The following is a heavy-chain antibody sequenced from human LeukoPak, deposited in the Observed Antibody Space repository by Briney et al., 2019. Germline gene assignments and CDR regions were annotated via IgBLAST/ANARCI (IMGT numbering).Heavy chain of an antibody. V-gene: IGHV4-59*08. D-gene: IGHD1-1*01. CDR1: GGSISRYY. Sequence: SETLSLTCTVSGGSISRYYWSWIRQSPGKGLGWIGYIHNRGSTSYNPSLKSRVTISVDTSKNQFSLRLSSVTAADTAVYYCARHGTSSDFYFAVDVWGQGTTVTVSS. CDR2: IHNRGST. J-gene: IGHJ6*02. CDR3: ARHGTSSDFYFAVDV.